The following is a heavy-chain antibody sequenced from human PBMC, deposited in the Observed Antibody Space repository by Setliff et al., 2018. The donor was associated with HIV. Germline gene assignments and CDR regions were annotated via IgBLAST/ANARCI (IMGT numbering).Heavy chain of an antibody. J-gene: IGHJ5*02. D-gene: IGHD2-15*01. V-gene: IGHV4-4*02. Sequence: SETLSLTCAVSGGSISSNWWSWVRQSPGKGLEWIGEIYHSGSTHYNPSLQSRVTIAVDTSKNQFSLSLTSVTAADTAFYFCARVSRLHPFDPWGQGTLVTV. CDR1: GGSISSNW. CDR2: IYHSGST. CDR3: ARVSRLHPFDP.